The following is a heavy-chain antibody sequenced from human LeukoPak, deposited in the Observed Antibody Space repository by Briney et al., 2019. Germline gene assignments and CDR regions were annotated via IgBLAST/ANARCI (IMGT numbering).Heavy chain of an antibody. CDR3: ARGQRPSITIFGVVTRKYYFDY. CDR2: MNPNSGNT. J-gene: IGHJ4*02. D-gene: IGHD3-3*01. V-gene: IGHV1-8*01. Sequence: ASVKVSCKASGYTFTSYDINWVRQATGQGLEWMGWMNPNSGNTGYAQKFQGRVTMTRNTSISTAYMELRSQRSEDTAVYYCARGQRPSITIFGVVTRKYYFDYWGQGTLVTVSS. CDR1: GYTFTSYD.